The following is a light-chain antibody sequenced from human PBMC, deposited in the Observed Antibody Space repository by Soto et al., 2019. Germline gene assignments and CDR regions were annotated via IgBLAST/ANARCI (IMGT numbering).Light chain of an antibody. CDR3: QQYDNWHHT. CDR1: QNVSSN. CDR2: GAS. V-gene: IGKV3-15*01. Sequence: EIVMTQSPATLSVSPGDRATLSCRASQNVSSNLAWYQQKPGQAPRLLIYGASTRATGIPGRFSGSGSGTEFTLALNSLQSEDFAVYYCQQYDNWHHTFGQGTKLEIK. J-gene: IGKJ2*01.